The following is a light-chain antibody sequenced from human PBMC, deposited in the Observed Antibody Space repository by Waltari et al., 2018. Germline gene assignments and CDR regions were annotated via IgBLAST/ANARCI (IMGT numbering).Light chain of an antibody. Sequence: EIVLTQSPATLSLSPGERLTLSCRASQSVSSYLAWYQQKPGQAPRLLIYDASNRATGIPARFSGSGSGTDFTLTISSLEPEDFAVYYCQQRSNWPYTFGQGTKLEIK. CDR2: DAS. V-gene: IGKV3-11*01. CDR1: QSVSSY. CDR3: QQRSNWPYT. J-gene: IGKJ2*01.